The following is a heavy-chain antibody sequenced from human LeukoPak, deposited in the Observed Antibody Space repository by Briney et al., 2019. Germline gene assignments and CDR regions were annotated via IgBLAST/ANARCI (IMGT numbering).Heavy chain of an antibody. J-gene: IGHJ5*02. V-gene: IGHV4-38-2*02. CDR1: GYSISSGYS. D-gene: IGHD3-22*01. CDR3: ARDLYYGSNLRLFDP. CDR2: INHGGST. Sequence: PSETLSLTCTVSGYSISSGYSWGWIRQTPGEGLEWIASINHGGSTYYNPSLKSRVTISIDTSKNQFSLKLSSVTAADTAMNYCARDLYYGSNLRLFDPWGQGTLVTVSS.